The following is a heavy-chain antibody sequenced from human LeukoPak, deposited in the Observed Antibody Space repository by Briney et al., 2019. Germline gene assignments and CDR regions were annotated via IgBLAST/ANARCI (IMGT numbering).Heavy chain of an antibody. J-gene: IGHJ4*02. V-gene: IGHV4-39*07. CDR3: ARGRGSSWYYFDY. CDR1: GGSISSGYY. D-gene: IGHD6-13*01. CDR2: IYYSGST. Sequence: SQTLSLTCTVSGGSISSGYYWGWVRQPPGKGLEWVGSIYYSGSTYYNPSLKSRVTISVDTSKNEFSLKLSSVTAADTAVYYCARGRGSSWYYFDYWGQGTLVTVSS.